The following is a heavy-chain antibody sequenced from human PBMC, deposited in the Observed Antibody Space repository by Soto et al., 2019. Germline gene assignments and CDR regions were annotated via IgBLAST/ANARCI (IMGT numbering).Heavy chain of an antibody. CDR1: GYTFTYRY. D-gene: IGHD2-21*02. Sequence: QTQLVQSGAEVKKTGSSVKVSCKASGYTFTYRYLHWVRQAPGQALEWMGWITPFNGNTNYAQKFQDRVTITRDRSMSTAYMELSSLRSEDTAMYYCARGGGDAHYWYFDLWGRGTLVTVSS. CDR2: ITPFNGNT. CDR3: ARGGGDAHYWYFDL. V-gene: IGHV1-45*02. J-gene: IGHJ2*01.